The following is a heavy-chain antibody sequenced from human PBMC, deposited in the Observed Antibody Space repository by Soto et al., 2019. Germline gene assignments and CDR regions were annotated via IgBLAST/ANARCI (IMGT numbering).Heavy chain of an antibody. Sequence: GGSLRLSCAASGFTFSSYWMSWVRQAPGKGLEWVANIKQDGSEKYYVDSVKGRFTISRDNAKNSLYLQMNSLRAEDTAVYYCARSSSSGWPNWFDPWGQGTLVTVSS. CDR3: ARSSSSGWPNWFDP. CDR2: IKQDGSEK. D-gene: IGHD6-19*01. V-gene: IGHV3-7*01. J-gene: IGHJ5*02. CDR1: GFTFSSYW.